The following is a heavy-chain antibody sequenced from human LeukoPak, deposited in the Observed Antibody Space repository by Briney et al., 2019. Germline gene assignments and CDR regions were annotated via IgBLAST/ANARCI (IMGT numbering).Heavy chain of an antibody. Sequence: GGSLRLSCAASGFTFSDYYMSWIRQAPGKGLEWVSFISSSGSTIYYADSMKGRFTISRDNAKNSVYLQMNSLRAEDTAVYYCARGLGYCSGGSCPRRAFDIWGQGAVVTVSS. J-gene: IGHJ3*02. D-gene: IGHD2-15*01. CDR3: ARGLGYCSGGSCPRRAFDI. V-gene: IGHV3-11*01. CDR2: ISSSGSTI. CDR1: GFTFSDYY.